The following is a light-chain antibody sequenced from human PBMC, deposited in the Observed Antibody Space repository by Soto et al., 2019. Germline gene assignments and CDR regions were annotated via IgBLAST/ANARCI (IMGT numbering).Light chain of an antibody. V-gene: IGKV3-15*01. CDR3: QQYNNWPPAT. J-gene: IGKJ4*01. CDR2: GAS. Sequence: EIAMTQSPATLSVSPGERATLSCRASQSVSSNLAWYQQKPGQAPRLLIYGASTSATGIPARFSGSGSGTEFTLTISSLQSEDFAVYYGQQYNNWPPATFGGGTKVEIK. CDR1: QSVSSN.